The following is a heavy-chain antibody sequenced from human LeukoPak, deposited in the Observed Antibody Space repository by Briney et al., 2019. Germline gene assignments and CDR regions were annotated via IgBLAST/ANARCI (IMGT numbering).Heavy chain of an antibody. CDR2: TCPHSGGT. Sequence: ASVNVSCMASGYTLTVYHTHWVRQAPGQGREWMGWTCPHSGGTNYAQKFQGRVTMSRDTSISKAYMELTRLRSDDTAVYYCARDRVAAVSGTFYYFGMDVWGQGTTVTVSS. CDR3: ARDRVAAVSGTFYYFGMDV. V-gene: IGHV1-2*02. J-gene: IGHJ6*02. D-gene: IGHD2-15*01. CDR1: GYTLTVYH.